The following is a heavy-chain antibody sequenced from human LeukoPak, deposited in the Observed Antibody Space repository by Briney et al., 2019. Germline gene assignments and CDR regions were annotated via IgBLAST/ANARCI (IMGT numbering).Heavy chain of an antibody. CDR1: GGTFSSYA. CDR3: ASDRSYGSGSRALNWFDP. Sequence: SVKVSCKASGGTFSSYAISWVRQAPGQGLEWMGRIIPILGIANYAQKFQGRVTITADKSTSTAYMELSSLRSEDTAVYYCASDRSYGSGSRALNWFDPWGQGTLVTVSS. CDR2: IIPILGIA. V-gene: IGHV1-69*04. D-gene: IGHD3-10*01. J-gene: IGHJ5*02.